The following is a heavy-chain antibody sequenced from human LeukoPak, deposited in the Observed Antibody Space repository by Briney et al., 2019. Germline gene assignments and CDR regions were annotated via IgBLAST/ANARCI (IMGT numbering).Heavy chain of an antibody. J-gene: IGHJ6*02. V-gene: IGHV4-39*01. D-gene: IGHD2-15*01. CDR3: ANEYCSGGSCYQRAYNYYYNGMDV. CDR2: IYYSGST. CDR1: GGSISSSSYY. Sequence: PSETLSLTCTVSGGSISSSSYYWGWIRQPPGKGLEWIGSIYYSGSTYYNPSLKSRVTISVDTSKNQFSLKLSSVTAADTAVYYCANEYCSGGSCYQRAYNYYYNGMDVWGQGTTVTVSS.